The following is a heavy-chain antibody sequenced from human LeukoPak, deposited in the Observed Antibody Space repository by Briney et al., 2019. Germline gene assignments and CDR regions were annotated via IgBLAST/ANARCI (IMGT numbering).Heavy chain of an antibody. CDR1: GFTFSSYA. Sequence: SGGSLRLSFAASGFTFSSYAMSWVRQAPGKGLEWVSSISSSSSYIYYADSVKGRFTISRDNAKNSLYLQMNSLRAEDTAVYYCARDDAIGRIDAFDIWGQGTMVTVSS. V-gene: IGHV3-21*01. CDR3: ARDDAIGRIDAFDI. J-gene: IGHJ3*02. CDR2: ISSSSSYI. D-gene: IGHD1-26*01.